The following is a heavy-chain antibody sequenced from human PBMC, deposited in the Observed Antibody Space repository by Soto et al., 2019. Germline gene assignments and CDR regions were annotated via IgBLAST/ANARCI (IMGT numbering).Heavy chain of an antibody. J-gene: IGHJ5*02. Sequence: SETLSLTCTVSGGSISSGNYYLGWIRQPPGKGLEWIGNVYYRGTAYYNPSLKRRVPLSVDTSKNQFSLKLSSVTAADTAVYDCERRRDLWFGAHPGNWLDPWCQGAVVTASS. CDR3: ERRRDLWFGAHPGNWLDP. D-gene: IGHD3-10*01. V-gene: IGHV4-39*01. CDR2: VYYRGTA. CDR1: GGSISSGNYY.